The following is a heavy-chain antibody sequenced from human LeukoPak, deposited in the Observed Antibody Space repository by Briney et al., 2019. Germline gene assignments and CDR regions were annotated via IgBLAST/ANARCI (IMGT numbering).Heavy chain of an antibody. Sequence: PAGRSLRLSCAASGLTFSSYGMHWVRQAPGKGLEWVAVISYDGSNKYYADSVKGRFTISRDNSKNTLYLQMNSLRAEDTAVYYCAKARLSYGSGVSEFDYWGQGTLVTVSS. CDR1: GLTFSSYG. CDR2: ISYDGSNK. J-gene: IGHJ4*02. D-gene: IGHD6-19*01. V-gene: IGHV3-30*18. CDR3: AKARLSYGSGVSEFDY.